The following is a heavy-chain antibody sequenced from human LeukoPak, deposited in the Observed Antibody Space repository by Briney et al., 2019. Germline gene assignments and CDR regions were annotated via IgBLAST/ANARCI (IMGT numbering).Heavy chain of an antibody. CDR2: IIPIFGTA. V-gene: IGHV1-69*06. CDR3: ARGHGSGPETFYFDY. D-gene: IGHD3-16*01. CDR1: GGTFSSYA. J-gene: IGHJ4*02. Sequence: SVKVSCKASGGTFSSYAISWVRQAPGQGLEWMGGIIPIFGTANYAQKFQGRVTITADKSTSTAYMELSSLRSEDTAVYYCARGHGSGPETFYFDYWGQGTLVTVSS.